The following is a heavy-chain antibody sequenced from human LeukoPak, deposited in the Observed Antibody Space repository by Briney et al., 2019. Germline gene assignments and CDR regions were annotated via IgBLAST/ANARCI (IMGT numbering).Heavy chain of an antibody. V-gene: IGHV3-23*01. Sequence: GGSLGLSCAASGFTFSNYGMSWVRQAPGKGLEWVSTISGSGGNTYYAGSVKGRFTISRDNAKNSLYLQMNSLRAEDTAVYYCAELGITMIGGVWGKGTTVTISS. CDR3: AELGITMIGGV. CDR2: ISGSGGNT. CDR1: GFTFSNYG. J-gene: IGHJ6*04. D-gene: IGHD3-10*02.